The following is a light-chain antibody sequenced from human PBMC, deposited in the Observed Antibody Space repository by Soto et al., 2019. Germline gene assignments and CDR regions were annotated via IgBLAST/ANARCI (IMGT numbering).Light chain of an antibody. J-gene: IGKJ1*01. CDR3: QKYNGAPWT. CDR2: AAS. CDR1: QGISNY. Sequence: DIQMTQSPSSLSASVGDRVTITCRASQGISNYLTWYQQKPGKVPKLLIYAASTLQTGVPSRFSGSGSGTLFTLTISILHPEDIATYYCQKYNGAPWTFGRGTKVEIK. V-gene: IGKV1-27*01.